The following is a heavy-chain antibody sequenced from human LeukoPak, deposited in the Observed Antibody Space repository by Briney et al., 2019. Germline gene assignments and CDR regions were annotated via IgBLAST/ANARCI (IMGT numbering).Heavy chain of an antibody. D-gene: IGHD6-19*01. CDR3: ATKQWLAPPPDS. CDR1: GFTFSKYW. V-gene: IGHV3-74*01. J-gene: IGHJ4*02. CDR2: INTDGTVT. Sequence: GSLSLSCAASGFTFSKYWRLWVRQAPGKGLESVSRINTDGTVTTYADSVKGRFTVSRDNADNTMFLQMNSVRDEDTAVYYCATKQWLAPPPDSWGQGTPVTVSS.